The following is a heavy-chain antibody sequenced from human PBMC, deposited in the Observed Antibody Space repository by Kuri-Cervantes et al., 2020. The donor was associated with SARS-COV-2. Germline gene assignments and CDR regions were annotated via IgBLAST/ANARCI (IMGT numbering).Heavy chain of an antibody. Sequence: SETLSLTCAVYGGSFSDYYWSWVRQPPGKGLEWVGEINHSGNTNYDPSLKSRVTISVDTSKNQFSLKLSSVTAADTAVYYCARGYIVVVPAAIRRNWYFDLWGRGTLVTVSS. CDR3: ARGYIVVVPAAIRRNWYFDL. CDR2: INHSGNT. J-gene: IGHJ2*01. D-gene: IGHD2-2*02. V-gene: IGHV4-34*01. CDR1: GGSFSDYY.